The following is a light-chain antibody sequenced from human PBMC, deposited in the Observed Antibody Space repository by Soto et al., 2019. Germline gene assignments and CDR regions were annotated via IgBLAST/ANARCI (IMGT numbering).Light chain of an antibody. Sequence: GDRVPIPCRASQRISYWLAWYQQKPGKAPKFLIYDVSTLESGVPSRFSGSGSGTEFTLTISRLEPEDFAVYYCRQYGTSPQTFGQGTKVDIK. CDR1: QRISYW. CDR2: DVS. J-gene: IGKJ1*01. V-gene: IGKV1-5*01. CDR3: RQYGTSPQT.